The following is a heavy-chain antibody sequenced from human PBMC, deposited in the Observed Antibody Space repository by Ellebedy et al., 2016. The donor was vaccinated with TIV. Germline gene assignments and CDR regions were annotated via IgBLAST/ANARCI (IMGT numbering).Heavy chain of an antibody. CDR2: ISGSGSRT. D-gene: IGHD3-3*01. CDR1: GFTFSSYT. V-gene: IGHV3-23*01. J-gene: IGHJ5*01. Sequence: GESLKISXAASGFTFSSYTMGWVRHAPGKGLEWVSDISGSGSRTYYGDSVKGRFTISRDNSKNTLYLQMDSLRVEDTAVYYCAKAKSASSYDSWGQGTLVTVSS. CDR3: AKAKSASSYDS.